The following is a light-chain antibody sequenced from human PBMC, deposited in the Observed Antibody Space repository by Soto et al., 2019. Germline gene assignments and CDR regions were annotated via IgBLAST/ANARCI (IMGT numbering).Light chain of an antibody. CDR2: KVS. CDR1: QRLVSSDGNTY. J-gene: IGKJ1*01. V-gene: IGKV2-30*01. Sequence: DVVMTQSPLSLPVTLGQPASISCRSSQRLVSSDGNTYVIWFQQRPGQSPRRLIYKVSNRDSGVPDRFSGRGSGTEFTLEISRVEAEDVGFYYCMQGTHWPWPVGQGTKVEIK. CDR3: MQGTHWPWP.